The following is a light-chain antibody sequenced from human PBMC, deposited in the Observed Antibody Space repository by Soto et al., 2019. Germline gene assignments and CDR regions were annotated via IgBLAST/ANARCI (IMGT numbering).Light chain of an antibody. Sequence: EVVLTQSPRTLYLSPGERATLSCRASETVTNSYLAWYQQNPGQAPRLVIYGASTRATGIPDRFGGSGSGTDFTLTISRLEPEDFAVYYCQQYGSSSLSFGGGTKVEIK. CDR1: ETVTNSY. CDR2: GAS. J-gene: IGKJ4*01. CDR3: QQYGSSSLS. V-gene: IGKV3-20*01.